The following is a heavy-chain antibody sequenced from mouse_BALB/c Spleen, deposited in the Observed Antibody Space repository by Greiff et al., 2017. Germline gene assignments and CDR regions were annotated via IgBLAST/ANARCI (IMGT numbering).Heavy chain of an antibody. CDR3: ARDILNYGYAMDY. D-gene: IGHD1-1*01. J-gene: IGHJ4*01. Sequence: EVQRVESGGGLVQPGGSLRLSCATSGFTFTDYYMSWVRQPPGKALEWLGFIRNKANGYTTEYSASVKGRFTISRDNSQSILYLQMNTLRAEDSATYYCARDILNYGYAMDYWGQGTSVTVSS. V-gene: IGHV7-3*02. CDR2: IRNKANGYTT. CDR1: GFTFTDYY.